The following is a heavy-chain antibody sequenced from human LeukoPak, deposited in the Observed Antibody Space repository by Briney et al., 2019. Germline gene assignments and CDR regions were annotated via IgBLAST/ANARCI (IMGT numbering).Heavy chain of an antibody. Sequence: GESLKISCESSGYSFTNYWIGWVRQMPGKGLEWMGIIYPGDSDTRYSPSFRGQVTISADKSSITAYLQWSSLKASDTAMYYCARRISGRAGEGIDYWGQGTLVTVSS. CDR2: IYPGDSDT. CDR1: GYSFTNYW. J-gene: IGHJ4*02. CDR3: ARRISGRAGEGIDY. V-gene: IGHV5-51*01. D-gene: IGHD3-10*01.